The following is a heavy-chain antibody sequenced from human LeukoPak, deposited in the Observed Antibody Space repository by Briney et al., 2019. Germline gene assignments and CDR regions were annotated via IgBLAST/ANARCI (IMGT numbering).Heavy chain of an antibody. V-gene: IGHV3-20*04. CDR3: VKPYYFSSGSLN. D-gene: IGHD3-10*01. CDR2: INWKGDSI. J-gene: IGHJ4*02. CDR1: GLTFDDWG. Sequence: PGGSLRLSCAASGLTFDDWGMSWVRHGPGKGLEWVSGINWKGDSIIYADSVKGLFIISRDNAKNSLHLQMNSLRAEDTAIYYCVKPYYFSSGSLNWGQGTLVTVSS.